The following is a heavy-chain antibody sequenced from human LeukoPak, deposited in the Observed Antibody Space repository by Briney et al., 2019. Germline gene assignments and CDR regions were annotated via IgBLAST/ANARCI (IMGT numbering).Heavy chain of an antibody. D-gene: IGHD6-19*01. CDR2: IYTSGNT. Sequence: SQTLSVTCTVPGGSISSGSYYWSWIRQPAGEGLEWIGRIYTSGNTNYNPSLKSRVTISVGTSKNQFSLKLSSVTAADTAVYYCARDQGASSNGWYSIAFDIWGQGTIVTVSS. CDR3: ARDQGASSNGWYSIAFDI. CDR1: GGSISSGSYY. J-gene: IGHJ3*02. V-gene: IGHV4-61*02.